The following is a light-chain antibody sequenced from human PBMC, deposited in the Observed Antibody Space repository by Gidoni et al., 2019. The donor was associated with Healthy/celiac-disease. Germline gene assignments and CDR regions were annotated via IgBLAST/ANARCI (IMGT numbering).Light chain of an antibody. CDR2: AAS. CDR1: QSISSY. J-gene: IGKJ4*01. CDR3: QQSYSTPLT. Sequence: DIQMTQSPSSLSASVGDRVTITCRASQSISSYLHWYQQKPGKAPKLLIYAASSLQSGVHSRFSGSGSGTDFTLTISSLQPEDFATYYCQQSYSTPLTFGGGTKVEIK. V-gene: IGKV1-39*01.